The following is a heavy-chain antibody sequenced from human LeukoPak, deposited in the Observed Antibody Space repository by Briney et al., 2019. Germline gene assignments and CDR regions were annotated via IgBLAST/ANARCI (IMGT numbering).Heavy chain of an antibody. CDR3: ERADPYRDYYFDY. J-gene: IGHJ4*02. Sequence: PSETLSLTCTVSGGSISSYYWNWIRQSPGQGLEWIGYIYNIGRTNYNPSLKSRVTISSDLSKNQVSLSLTSGTVADTAVYYCERADPYRDYYFDYWGQGTPVTVSS. CDR2: IYNIGRT. D-gene: IGHD4-17*01. V-gene: IGHV4-59*08. CDR1: GGSISSYY.